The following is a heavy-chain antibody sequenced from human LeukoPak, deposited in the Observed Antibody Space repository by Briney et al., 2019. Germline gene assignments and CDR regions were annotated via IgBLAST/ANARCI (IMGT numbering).Heavy chain of an antibody. J-gene: IGHJ4*02. CDR1: GGSISSGSYY. CDR3: ARESYFFDY. D-gene: IGHD3-16*02. Sequence: SQTLSLTCTVSGGSISSGSYYWSWIRQPAGKGLEWIGRIYTSGSTNYNPSLKSRVTISVDTSKNQFSLKLSSVTAADTAVYYCARESYFFDYWGQGTLVTASS. CDR2: IYTSGST. V-gene: IGHV4-61*02.